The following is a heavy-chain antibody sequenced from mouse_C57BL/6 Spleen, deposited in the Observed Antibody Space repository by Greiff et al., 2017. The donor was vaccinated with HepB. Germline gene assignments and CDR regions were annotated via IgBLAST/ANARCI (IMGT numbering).Heavy chain of an antibody. CDR1: GYTFTSYW. D-gene: IGHD2-4*01. CDR2: IDPSDSET. J-gene: IGHJ3*01. CDR3: ARGDYDVRFAD. Sequence: QVQLQQPGAELVRPGSSVKLSCKASGYTFTSYWMHWVKQSPIQGLEWIGNIDPSDSETHYNQKFKDKSALTVDKSSITAYMQLSSLTSEDSAVYYCARGDYDVRFADWGQGTLVTVSA. V-gene: IGHV1-52*01.